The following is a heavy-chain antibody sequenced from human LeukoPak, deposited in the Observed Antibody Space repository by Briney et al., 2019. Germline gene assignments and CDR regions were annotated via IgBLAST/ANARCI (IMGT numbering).Heavy chain of an antibody. D-gene: IGHD6-13*01. CDR3: AKVPQWSSFRFFDY. J-gene: IGHJ4*02. Sequence: GGSLRLSCAASGFTFSSYAMSWVRQAPGKGLEWVSAISGSGGSTYYADSVKGRFTISRDNSKNTLYLQMNILRAEDTAVYYCAKVPQWSSFRFFDYWGQGTLVTVSS. CDR1: GFTFSSYA. V-gene: IGHV3-23*01. CDR2: ISGSGGST.